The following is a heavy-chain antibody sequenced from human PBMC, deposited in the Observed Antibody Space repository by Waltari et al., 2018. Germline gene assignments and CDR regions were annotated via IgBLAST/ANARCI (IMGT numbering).Heavy chain of an antibody. V-gene: IGHV3-30*01. CDR3: ARGEYYDILTGYYTY. CDR1: GFTFSSSA. J-gene: IGHJ4*02. Sequence: QVQLVESGGGVVQPGRSLRLSCAASGFTFSSSAMHWVGQAPGKGLEWVAVISYDGSNKYYADSVKGRFTISRDNSKNTLYLQMNSLRAEDTAVYYCARGEYYDILTGYYTYWGQGTLVTVSS. D-gene: IGHD3-9*01. CDR2: ISYDGSNK.